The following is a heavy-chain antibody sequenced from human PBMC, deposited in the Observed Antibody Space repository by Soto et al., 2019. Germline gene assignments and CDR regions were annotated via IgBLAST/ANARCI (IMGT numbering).Heavy chain of an antibody. V-gene: IGHV3-30-3*01. CDR2: ISYDGSNK. CDR3: ARGGDSGWNECSYDY. J-gene: IGHJ4*02. CDR1: GFTFSSYA. D-gene: IGHD6-19*01. Sequence: QVQLVESGGGVVQPGRSLRLSCAASGFTFSSYAMHWVRQAPGKGLEWVAVISYDGSNKYYADSVKGRFTISRDNSKNTLYLQMNSLRAEDTAVYYCARGGDSGWNECSYDYWGQGTLVTVSS.